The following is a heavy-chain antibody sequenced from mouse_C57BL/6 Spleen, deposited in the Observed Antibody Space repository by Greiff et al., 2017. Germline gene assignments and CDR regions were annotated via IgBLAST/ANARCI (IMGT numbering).Heavy chain of an antibody. J-gene: IGHJ3*01. CDR3: ASLSSYGNSQAWFAY. Sequence: VQVVESGPGLVAPSQRLSITCTVSGFSLTSYGVDWVRQSPGKGLEWLGVIWGVGSTNYNSALKSRLSISKDNSKSQVFLKMNRLHTDDTAMYYCASLSSYGNSQAWFAYWGQVTLVTVSA. CDR1: GFSLTSYG. CDR2: IWGVGST. D-gene: IGHD1-1*01. V-gene: IGHV2-6*01.